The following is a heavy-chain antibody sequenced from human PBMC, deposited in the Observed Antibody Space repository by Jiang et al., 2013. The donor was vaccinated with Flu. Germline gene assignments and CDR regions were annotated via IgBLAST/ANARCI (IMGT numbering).Heavy chain of an antibody. V-gene: IGHV6-1*01. J-gene: IGHJ3*02. CDR3: ARELGIVAFDI. D-gene: IGHD7-27*01. Sequence: RITINPDTSKNQFSLQLNSVTPEDTAVYYCARELGIVAFDIWGQGTMVTVSS.